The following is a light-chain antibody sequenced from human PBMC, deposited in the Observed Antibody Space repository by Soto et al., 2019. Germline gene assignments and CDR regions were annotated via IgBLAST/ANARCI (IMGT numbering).Light chain of an antibody. Sequence: QSALTQPASVSGSPGQSITISCTGSSSDIGNYNYVSWYQQHPGKAPKLMIDDVSNRPSGVSNRFSGSKSGNTASLTISGLQAEDEADYYCSSYTSSSTYVFGGGTKVTVL. CDR3: SSYTSSSTYV. CDR1: SSDIGNYNY. V-gene: IGLV2-14*01. J-gene: IGLJ2*01. CDR2: DVS.